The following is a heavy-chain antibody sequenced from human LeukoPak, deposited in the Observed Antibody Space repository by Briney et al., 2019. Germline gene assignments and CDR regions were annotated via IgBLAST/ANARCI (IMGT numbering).Heavy chain of an antibody. CDR2: ITGSGDRT. CDR1: GFTVSSNS. D-gene: IGHD5-12*01. CDR3: AKAMSGYESPSPHQH. J-gene: IGHJ1*01. Sequence: PGGSLRLSCVASGFTVSSNSNYMSWVRQAPGKGLEWISGITGSGDRTHYADSVKGRFTISRDTSKNTLYLQMIGLKDEDTAVYYCAKAMSGYESPSPHQHWGQGTLVSVSS. V-gene: IGHV3-23*01.